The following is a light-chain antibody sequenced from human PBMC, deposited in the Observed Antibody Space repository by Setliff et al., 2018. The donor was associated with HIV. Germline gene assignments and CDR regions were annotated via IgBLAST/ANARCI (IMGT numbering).Light chain of an antibody. CDR3: SSYTSSSTYV. CDR1: RSDVGGYNS. J-gene: IGLJ1*01. Sequence: QSALAQPASVSGSPGQAITISCTGTRSDVGGYNSVSWYQQLPGKAPKLIIYDVGKRPSGVSNRFSGSKSANTASLTISGLQAEDEADYYCSSYTSSSTYVFGTGTKVTVL. CDR2: DVG. V-gene: IGLV2-14*01.